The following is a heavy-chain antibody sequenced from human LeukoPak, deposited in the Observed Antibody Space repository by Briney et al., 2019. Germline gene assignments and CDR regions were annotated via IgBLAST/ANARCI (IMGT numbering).Heavy chain of an antibody. D-gene: IGHD3-22*01. CDR2: IYYSGST. J-gene: IGHJ3*02. CDR3: ASTKHSSGARDAFDI. V-gene: IGHV4-59*06. Sequence: SETLSLTCTVSGGSISSYYWSWIRQPPGKGLEWIGYIYYSGSTYYNPSLKSRVTISVDTSKNQFSLKLSSVTAADTAVYYCASTKHSSGARDAFDIWGQGTMVTVSS. CDR1: GGSISSYY.